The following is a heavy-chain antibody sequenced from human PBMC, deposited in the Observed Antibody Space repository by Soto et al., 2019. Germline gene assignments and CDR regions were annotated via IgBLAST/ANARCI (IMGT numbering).Heavy chain of an antibody. D-gene: IGHD4-17*01. V-gene: IGHV3-23*01. CDR2: VGQDGTP. Sequence: EVQLLESGGGLVQPGGSLRLSYAASGFTFSTYTMAWVRQAPGRGPEWVSGVGQDGTPYYADSVKGRFTISRDNSRSSVYLEMIALRGEDTAVYYCAKDMRPDGVWDFGHWGQGTLVTVSS. CDR3: AKDMRPDGVWDFGH. J-gene: IGHJ4*02. CDR1: GFTFSTYT.